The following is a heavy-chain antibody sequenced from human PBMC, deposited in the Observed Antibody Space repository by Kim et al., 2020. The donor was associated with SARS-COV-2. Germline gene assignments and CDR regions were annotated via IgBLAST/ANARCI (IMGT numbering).Heavy chain of an antibody. CDR3: ARGDSGSFHVDY. V-gene: IGHV1-46*03. CDR2: T. J-gene: IGHJ4*02. D-gene: IGHD1-26*01. Sequence: TSSAQKFQGRVTMTRDTSTSTVYMELSSLRSEDTAVYYCARGDSGSFHVDYWGQGTLVTVSS.